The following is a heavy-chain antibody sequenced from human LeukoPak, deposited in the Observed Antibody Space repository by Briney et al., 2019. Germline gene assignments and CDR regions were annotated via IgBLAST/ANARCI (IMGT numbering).Heavy chain of an antibody. D-gene: IGHD6-19*01. CDR2: IYYSGST. J-gene: IGHJ4*02. CDR1: GGSISSSSYY. Sequence: PSETLSLTCTVSGGSISSSSYYWGWIRQPPGKGLEWIGSIYYSGSTYYNPSLKSRVTISVDTSKNQFSLKLSSVTAADTAVYYCARLSTYTLAGGIAVAGPDYWGQGTLVTVSS. V-gene: IGHV4-39*01. CDR3: ARLSTYTLAGGIAVAGPDY.